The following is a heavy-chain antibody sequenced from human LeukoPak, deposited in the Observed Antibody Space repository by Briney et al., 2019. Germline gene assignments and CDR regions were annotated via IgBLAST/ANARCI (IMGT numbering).Heavy chain of an antibody. CDR2: LYSSGTA. V-gene: IGHV4-4*07. CDR1: ACSINNYY. D-gene: IGHD2/OR15-2a*01. CDR3: ARDLGLKSMDY. Sequence: KPSETLSLTCSGSACSINNYYWGWIRQPAGKGLEWIRRLYSSGTAHYNHYHKSLLTKSVDTSKNQVTLKLNSVTPADTAVYYCARDLGLKSMDYWGQGTLVSVST. J-gene: IGHJ4*02.